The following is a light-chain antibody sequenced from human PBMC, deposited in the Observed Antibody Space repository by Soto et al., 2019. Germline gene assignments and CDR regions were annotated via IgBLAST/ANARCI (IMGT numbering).Light chain of an antibody. CDR1: QSIGRN. J-gene: IGKJ5*01. V-gene: IGKV3-15*01. Sequence: EIMMTQSPATLSVSPGERATLSCRASQSIGRNLVWCQQKPGQAPRLLIYAASTRATGVPARFSGSGSGTEFTLTISSLQPDDFATYYCQQYNSYLVTFGQGTRLEIK. CDR3: QQYNSYLVT. CDR2: AAS.